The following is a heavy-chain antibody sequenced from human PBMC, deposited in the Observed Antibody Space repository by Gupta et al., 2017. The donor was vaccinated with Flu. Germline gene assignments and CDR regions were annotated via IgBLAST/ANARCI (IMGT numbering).Heavy chain of an antibody. D-gene: IGHD4-4*01. V-gene: IGHV3-73*01. J-gene: IGHJ4*02. CDR3: TRIEATVYDY. Sequence: EAQLVESGGGLVQPGGSLKLPCAASGFTFSGSAIHWVRQACGKGLVWVGRIRGKANSDATAYAASVKGRDTISRDDSKKTALLQMNSLKTEDTAVYYCTRIEATVYDYWGQGTLVTVSS. CDR1: GFTFSGSA. CDR2: IRGKANSDAT.